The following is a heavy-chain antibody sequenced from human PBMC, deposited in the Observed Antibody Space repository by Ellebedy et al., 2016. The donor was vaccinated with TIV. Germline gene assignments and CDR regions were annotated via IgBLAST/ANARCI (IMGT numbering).Heavy chain of an antibody. CDR1: GYTFTSYA. CDR3: ARDKIAARNHNWFDP. J-gene: IGHJ5*02. D-gene: IGHD6-6*01. Sequence: AASVKVSCKASGYTFTSYAMHWVRQAPGQRLEWMGWINAGNGNTKYSQKFQGRVTITRDTSASTAYMELSSLRSEDTAVYYCARDKIAARNHNWFDPWGQGTLVTVSS. CDR2: INAGNGNT. V-gene: IGHV1-3*01.